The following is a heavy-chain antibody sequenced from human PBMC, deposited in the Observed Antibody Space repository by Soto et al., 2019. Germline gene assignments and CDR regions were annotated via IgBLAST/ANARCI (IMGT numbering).Heavy chain of an antibody. V-gene: IGHV1-69*02. D-gene: IGHD2-15*01. Sequence: QVQLVQSGAEVKKPGSSVKVSCKASGGTFSSYTISWVRQAPGQGREWMGRIIPILGIANYAQKFQGRVTITADKSTSTAYMELSSLRSEDTAVYYCARGRGYCSGGSCYSGDYWGQGTLVTVSS. J-gene: IGHJ4*02. CDR2: IIPILGIA. CDR3: ARGRGYCSGGSCYSGDY. CDR1: GGTFSSYT.